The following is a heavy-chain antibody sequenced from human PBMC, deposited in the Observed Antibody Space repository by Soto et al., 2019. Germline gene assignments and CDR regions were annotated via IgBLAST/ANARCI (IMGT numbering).Heavy chain of an antibody. CDR3: AASVSSSLQHDY. Sequence: QVQLVQSGAEMKKPGSSVKVSCKVSGDSFSSYAIRWVRQAPGEGLEWVGGIIPIFETANYAQNFQGRVTITAVESTTTAYLEVTRLRPQDTAVFYCAASVSSSLQHDYWGQGTLITVSS. J-gene: IGHJ4*02. V-gene: IGHV1-69*01. CDR1: GDSFSSYA. D-gene: IGHD6-13*01. CDR2: IIPIFETA.